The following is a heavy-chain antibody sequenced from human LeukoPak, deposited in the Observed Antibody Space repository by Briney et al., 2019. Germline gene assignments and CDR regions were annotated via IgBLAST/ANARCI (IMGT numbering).Heavy chain of an antibody. J-gene: IGHJ4*02. D-gene: IGHD1-7*01. CDR1: GFTVSSNY. Sequence: GGSLRLSCAASGFTVSSNYMSWVRQAPGKGLEWVSAISGSGGSTYYADSVKGRFTVSRDNSKNTLYLRMSSLRAEDTAVYYCAKDERNWNYNLASQTYDWGQGTLVTVSS. V-gene: IGHV3-23*01. CDR2: ISGSGGST. CDR3: AKDERNWNYNLASQTYD.